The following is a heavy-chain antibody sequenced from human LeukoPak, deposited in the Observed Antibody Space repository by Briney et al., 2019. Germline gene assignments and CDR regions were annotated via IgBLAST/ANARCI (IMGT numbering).Heavy chain of an antibody. Sequence: GGSLRLSCAASGFTFGSYSMNWVRQAPGKGLEWVSSISSSSSYIYYADSVKGRFTISRDNAKNSLYLQMNSLRAEDTAVYYCAREGPNYDYYYYGMDVWGQGTTVTVSS. CDR3: AREGPNYDYYYYGMDV. CDR2: ISSSSSYI. J-gene: IGHJ6*02. CDR1: GFTFGSYS. V-gene: IGHV3-21*01. D-gene: IGHD1-7*01.